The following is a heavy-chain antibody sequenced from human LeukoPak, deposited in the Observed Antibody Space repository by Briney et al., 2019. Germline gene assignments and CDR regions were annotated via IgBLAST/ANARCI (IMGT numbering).Heavy chain of an antibody. Sequence: ASVKVSCKASGYTFTGYYMHWVRQAPGQGLEWMGWINPNSGGTNYAQKFQGRVTMTRDTSISTAYMELSRLRSDDTAVYYCARGQWLRANKDPPGYWGQGTLVTVSS. J-gene: IGHJ4*02. CDR1: GYTFTGYY. CDR3: ARGQWLRANKDPPGY. CDR2: INPNSGGT. V-gene: IGHV1-2*02. D-gene: IGHD5-12*01.